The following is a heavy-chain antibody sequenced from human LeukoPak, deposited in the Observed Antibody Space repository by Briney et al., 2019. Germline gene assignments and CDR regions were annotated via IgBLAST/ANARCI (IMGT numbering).Heavy chain of an antibody. Sequence: GESLKISCKCSGYSFTSYWIGWVRQMPGKGLEGMGIIYPGDSDTRYSPSLQGQVTISADKSITTAYLQWSSLKAADTAVYFCARLGGGYYYDSSGCYWDYWGQGTLVTVSS. CDR3: ARLGGGYYYDSSGCYWDY. V-gene: IGHV5-51*01. CDR2: IYPGDSDT. D-gene: IGHD3-22*01. J-gene: IGHJ4*02. CDR1: GYSFTSYW.